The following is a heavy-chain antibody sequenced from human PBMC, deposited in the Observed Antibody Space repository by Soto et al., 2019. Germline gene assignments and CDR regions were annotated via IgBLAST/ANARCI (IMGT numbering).Heavy chain of an antibody. CDR1: GGTFSSYA. Sequence: QVQLVQSGAEVKKPGSSVKVSCKASGGTFSSYAISWVRQAPGQGLEWMGGIIPIFGTANYAQKFQGRVTITADESTSPAYMELSSLRSEDTAVYYCARGNLPFFVQRDGYNALIRYWGQGTLVTVSS. CDR3: ARGNLPFFVQRDGYNALIRY. V-gene: IGHV1-69*12. CDR2: IIPIFGTA. J-gene: IGHJ4*02. D-gene: IGHD5-12*01.